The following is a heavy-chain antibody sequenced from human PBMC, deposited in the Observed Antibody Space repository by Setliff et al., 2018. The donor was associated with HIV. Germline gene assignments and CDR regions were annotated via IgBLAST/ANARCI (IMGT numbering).Heavy chain of an antibody. Sequence: ASVKVSCKAAGGTFNSYILSWVRQAPGQGLEWMGWINTHTGSPTYAQAFTGRFVFSVDTSVSTAYLQISSLKAEDTAVYYCARAPGHSSSWSDAFDIWGQGTMVTVSS. CDR2: INTHTGSP. CDR1: GGTFNSYI. V-gene: IGHV7-4-1*02. CDR3: ARAPGHSSSWSDAFDI. J-gene: IGHJ3*02. D-gene: IGHD6-13*01.